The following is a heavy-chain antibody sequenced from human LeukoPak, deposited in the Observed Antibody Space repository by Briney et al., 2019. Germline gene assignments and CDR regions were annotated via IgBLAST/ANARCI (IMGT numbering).Heavy chain of an antibody. J-gene: IGHJ4*02. D-gene: IGHD4-11*01. CDR2: IYYIGST. CDR1: GGSISSFY. V-gene: IGHV4-59*08. Sequence: SETLSLTCTVSGGSISSFYWSWIRQPPGKGLEWIGYIYYIGSTNYNPSLKSRVTISVDTSNNQFTLKLSSVTAADTAVYYCARHPPRMNTVRGSRFGYWGQGTLVTVSS. CDR3: ARHPPRMNTVRGSRFGY.